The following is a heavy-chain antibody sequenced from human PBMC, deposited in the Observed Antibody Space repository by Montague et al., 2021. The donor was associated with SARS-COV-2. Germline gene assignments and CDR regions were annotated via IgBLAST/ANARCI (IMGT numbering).Heavy chain of an antibody. D-gene: IGHD3-10*01. V-gene: IGHV6-1*01. CDR3: AREGVGDLLFSFDS. CDR1: GDSVSNDNAA. J-gene: IGHJ5*01. CDR2: TYYRSTWYT. Sequence: CAISGDSVSNDNAAWNWIRESPSRGLEWLGRTYYRSTWYTDYAVXVKGRIAINPDTSKNQFSLQLNSVTPEDTAVYYCAREGVGDLLFSFDSWGQGTLVTVSS.